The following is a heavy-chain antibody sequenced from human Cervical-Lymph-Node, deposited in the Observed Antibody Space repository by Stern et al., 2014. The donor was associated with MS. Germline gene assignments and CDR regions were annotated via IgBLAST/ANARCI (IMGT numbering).Heavy chain of an antibody. J-gene: IGHJ5*02. D-gene: IGHD3-3*01. CDR2: INTNTGTP. V-gene: IGHV7-4-1*02. CDR1: GYTFNKYL. CDR3: ARDMSDFWSDYGHNWFDP. Sequence: QVQLVQSGSELKKPGASVNVSCKASGYTFNKYLINWVRQAPGQGLEWMGWINTNTGTPTYARGFAGRFVFSLDTSVNTAYLQISRLKTEDTAVYYCARDMSDFWSDYGHNWFDPWGQETLVIVSS.